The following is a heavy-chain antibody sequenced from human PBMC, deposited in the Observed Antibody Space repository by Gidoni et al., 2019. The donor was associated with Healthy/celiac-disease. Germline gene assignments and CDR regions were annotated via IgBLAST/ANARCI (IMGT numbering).Heavy chain of an antibody. V-gene: IGHV3-23*01. CDR2: ISGSGGST. D-gene: IGHD3-22*01. CDR3: AKDPRRVVVITAYYFDY. J-gene: IGHJ4*02. Sequence: EVQLLESGGGLVQPGGSLRLSCAASGFTFRSYAMSWVRPAPGKGLEWVSAISGSGGSTYYADSVKGRFTISRDNSKNTLYLQMNSLRAEDTAVYYCAKDPRRVVVITAYYFDYWGQGTLVTVSS. CDR1: GFTFRSYA.